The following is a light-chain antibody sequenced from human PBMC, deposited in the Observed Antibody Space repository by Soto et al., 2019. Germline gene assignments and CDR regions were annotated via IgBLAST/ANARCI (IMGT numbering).Light chain of an antibody. Sequence: EVVLNQSPLSLPVTVGQPATVSCRSSQSLLFFNGITYLTWFHQRPGQPPRRLISEVSNRDSGVPDRFSGSGSGTYFTLEISRVEAEDVGLFYCMQGTHWPLTFGGGTRVEIK. J-gene: IGKJ4*01. V-gene: IGKV2-30*01. CDR1: QSLLFFNGITY. CDR2: EVS. CDR3: MQGTHWPLT.